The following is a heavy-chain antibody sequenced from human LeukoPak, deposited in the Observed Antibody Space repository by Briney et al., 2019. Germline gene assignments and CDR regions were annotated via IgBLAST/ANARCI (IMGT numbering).Heavy chain of an antibody. CDR1: GFTFSSYA. V-gene: IGHV3-30*01. Sequence: GGSLRLPCAAYGFTFSSYAMHWVRQAPGKGLEWVAVISYDGSNKYYADSVKGRFTISRDSSKNTLYLQMNSLRAEDTAVYYCAREGTMIVYYFDYWGQGTLVTVSS. J-gene: IGHJ4*02. CDR2: ISYDGSNK. D-gene: IGHD3-22*01. CDR3: AREGTMIVYYFDY.